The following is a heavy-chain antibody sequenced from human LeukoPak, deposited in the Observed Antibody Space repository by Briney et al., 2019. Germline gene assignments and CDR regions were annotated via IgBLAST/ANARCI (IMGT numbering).Heavy chain of an antibody. Sequence: GGSLRLSCEASGFAFSSYWASWARQAPGKGLEWVANINQDGNSQNYVDSVRGRFTISKDNAKNSVYPQMNSLRAEDTAVYYCARSLWPEDYWGQGILVTVSS. CDR2: INQDGNSQ. CDR3: ARSLWPEDY. V-gene: IGHV3-7*01. CDR1: GFAFSSYW. D-gene: IGHD2-21*01. J-gene: IGHJ4*02.